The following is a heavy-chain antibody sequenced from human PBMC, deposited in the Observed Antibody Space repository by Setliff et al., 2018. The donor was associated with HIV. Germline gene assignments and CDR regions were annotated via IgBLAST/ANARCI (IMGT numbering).Heavy chain of an antibody. CDR2: IFPSGST. CDR3: ARDPFMATIRYAFDI. J-gene: IGHJ3*02. CDR1: GASIRSGVYY. V-gene: IGHV4-61*09. D-gene: IGHD5-12*01. Sequence: SETLSLTCAVSGASIRSGVYYWSWIRRPAGKGPEWIGHIFPSGSTNYSPSLKSRITISMDTSKNQFSLKLSSVTAADTAVYYCARDPFMATIRYAFDIGGQGTMVTVSS.